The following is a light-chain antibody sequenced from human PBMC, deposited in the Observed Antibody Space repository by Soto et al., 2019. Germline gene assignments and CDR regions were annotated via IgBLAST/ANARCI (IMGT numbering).Light chain of an antibody. Sequence: IGLKQSPGTLSLSTGERAKLSCRASQRISNSYLAWYQQKPGQAPRLLLYDASSRATGIPDRVSGSGTGTDFTLTISRLEPEDFAVYYCQQYGSSPRTFGQGTKVDIK. CDR2: DAS. J-gene: IGKJ1*01. V-gene: IGKV3-20*01. CDR1: QRISNSY. CDR3: QQYGSSPRT.